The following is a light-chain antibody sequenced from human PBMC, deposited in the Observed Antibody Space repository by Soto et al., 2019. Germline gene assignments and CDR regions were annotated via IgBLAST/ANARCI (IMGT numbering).Light chain of an antibody. CDR1: QSVSSY. J-gene: IGKJ4*01. Sequence: EIVLTQSPATLSLSPGERATLSCRASQSVSSYLAWYQQKPGQAPRLLIYDASNRATGIPARFSGSGSGTDYTLTSSILEPKDFAVYYCQQRSNWLTFGGGTKVEIK. CDR2: DAS. V-gene: IGKV3-11*01. CDR3: QQRSNWLT.